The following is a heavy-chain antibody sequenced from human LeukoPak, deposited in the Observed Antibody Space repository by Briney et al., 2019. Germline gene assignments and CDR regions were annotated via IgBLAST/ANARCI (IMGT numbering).Heavy chain of an antibody. J-gene: IGHJ3*02. CDR2: IYHSGST. Sequence: TPSGTLSLTCAVSGGSISSSNWWSWLRQPPGKGLEWIGEIYHSGSTNYNPSLKSRVTISVDKSKNQFSLKLSSVTAADTAVYYCARIFYGSGTGDAFDIWGQGTMVTVSS. D-gene: IGHD3-10*01. CDR1: GGSISSSNW. CDR3: ARIFYGSGTGDAFDI. V-gene: IGHV4-4*02.